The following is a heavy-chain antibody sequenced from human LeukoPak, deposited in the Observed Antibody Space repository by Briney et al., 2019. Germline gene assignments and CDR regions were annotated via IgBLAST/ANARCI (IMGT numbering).Heavy chain of an antibody. V-gene: IGHV3-21*01. Sequence: KTSETLSLTCTVSGGSIRSGSYYGSWIRQPAGKGLEWVPPISGSSNYIFYADSVKGRFTISRDNAKNSLFLQMDGLRAEDTAVYYCARDRWAAGTLWYFDLWGRGTLVTVSS. D-gene: IGHD6-13*01. J-gene: IGHJ2*01. CDR3: ARDRWAAGTLWYFDL. CDR2: ISGSSNYI. CDR1: GGSIRSGSYY.